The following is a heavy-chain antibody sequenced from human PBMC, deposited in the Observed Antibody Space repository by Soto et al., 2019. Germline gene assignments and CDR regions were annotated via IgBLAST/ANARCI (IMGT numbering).Heavy chain of an antibody. Sequence: GGSLRLSCAASGFTVSSNYMSWVRQAPGKGLEWVSVIYSGGSTYYADSVKGGLTISRGQSNNTLYLQMNSLRAEDTAVYYCARGFPGYCSGGSCPNDAFDIWGQGTMVTVSS. J-gene: IGHJ3*02. V-gene: IGHV3-66*01. CDR3: ARGFPGYCSGGSCPNDAFDI. CDR2: IYSGGST. D-gene: IGHD2-15*01. CDR1: GFTVSSNY.